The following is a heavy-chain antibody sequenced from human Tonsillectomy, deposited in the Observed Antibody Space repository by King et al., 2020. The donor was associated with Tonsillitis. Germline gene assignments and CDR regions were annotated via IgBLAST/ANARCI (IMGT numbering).Heavy chain of an antibody. V-gene: IGHV4-4*07. D-gene: IGHD3-16*01. J-gene: IGHJ6*03. CDR2: IYASGST. CDR1: GGSISSYY. Sequence: QLQESGPGLVKPSETLSLTCTVSGGSISSYYWSWIRQPAGKGLDWIGRIYASGSTNHNPSLKSRVTMSVDMSKNQFSLKLSSVTAADTAVYYCARTGGLRYFYYMDVWGKGTTVTVSS. CDR3: ARTGGLRYFYYMDV.